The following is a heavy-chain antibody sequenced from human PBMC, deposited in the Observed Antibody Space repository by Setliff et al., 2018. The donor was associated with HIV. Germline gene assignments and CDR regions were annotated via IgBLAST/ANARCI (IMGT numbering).Heavy chain of an antibody. J-gene: IGHJ6*02. CDR1: GGSISSGSYY. V-gene: IGHV4-61*02. CDR2: IYTSGST. Sequence: KPSETLSLTCTVSGGSISSGSYYWNWIRQPAGKGLEWIGRIYTSGSTNYNPSLKSRVTISVDASKNQFSLKLSSVTAADTAVYYCAREDYYYYGMDVWGQGTTVTVSS. CDR3: AREDYYYYGMDV.